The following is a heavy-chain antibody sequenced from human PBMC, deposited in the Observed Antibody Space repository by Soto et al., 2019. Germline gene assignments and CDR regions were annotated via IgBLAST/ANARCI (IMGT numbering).Heavy chain of an antibody. V-gene: IGHV1-46*01. D-gene: IGHD3-10*01. J-gene: IGHJ6*02. CDR3: ARDGGLRLLWFGELNTPGQDYYGMDV. Sequence: QVQLVQSGAEVKKPGASVKVSCKASGYTFTSYYMHWVRQAPGQGLEWMGIINPSGGSTSYAQKYQGRVTMTRDTSTSTVYMELSSLRSEDTAVYYCARDGGLRLLWFGELNTPGQDYYGMDVWGQGTTVTVSS. CDR2: INPSGGST. CDR1: GYTFTSYY.